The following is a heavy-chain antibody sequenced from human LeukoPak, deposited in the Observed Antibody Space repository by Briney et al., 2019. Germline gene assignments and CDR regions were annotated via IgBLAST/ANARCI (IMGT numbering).Heavy chain of an antibody. D-gene: IGHD3-22*01. Sequence: ASVKVSCKTSGYTFTSDGISWVRQAPGQGLEWMGWIGTYRGNTNYAQMFQGRVTMTTDTSTSTAYMELKNLRSDDTAVYYCARTPGMVVVKTFYCMDVWGQGTTVTVSS. V-gene: IGHV1-18*01. J-gene: IGHJ6*02. CDR2: IGTYRGNT. CDR1: GYTFTSDG. CDR3: ARTPGMVVVKTFYCMDV.